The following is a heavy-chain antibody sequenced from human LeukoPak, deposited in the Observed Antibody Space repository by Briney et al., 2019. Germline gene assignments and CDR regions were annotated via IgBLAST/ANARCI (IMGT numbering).Heavy chain of an antibody. J-gene: IGHJ6*03. Sequence: GESLRLSCAASGFTFSSYAMNWVRQAPGKGLEWVSAISGSGGSTYYADSVKGRFTISRDNSKNTLYLQMNSLRAEDTAVYYCAKGRAIFGVADYYYMDVWGKGTTVTVSS. CDR1: GFTFSSYA. V-gene: IGHV3-23*01. CDR3: AKGRAIFGVADYYYMDV. CDR2: ISGSGGST. D-gene: IGHD3-3*01.